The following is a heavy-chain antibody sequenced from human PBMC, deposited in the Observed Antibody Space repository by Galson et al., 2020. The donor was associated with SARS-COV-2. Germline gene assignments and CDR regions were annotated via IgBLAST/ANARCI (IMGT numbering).Heavy chain of an antibody. D-gene: IGHD3-3*01. V-gene: IGHV4-39*01. CDR1: GGSISSSTYY. CDR3: ARLLDHLLEWDLHNCFDP. CDR2: IYYSGST. Sequence: SETLSLTCTVSGGSISSSTYYWGWIRQPPGKGLEWIGSIYYSGSTYYNPSLKSRVTISVDTSKNQFSLKLSSVTAADTAVYYCARLLDHLLEWDLHNCFDPWGQGTLVTVSS. J-gene: IGHJ5*02.